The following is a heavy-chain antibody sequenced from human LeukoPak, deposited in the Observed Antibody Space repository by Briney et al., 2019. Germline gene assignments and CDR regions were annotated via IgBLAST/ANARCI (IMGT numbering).Heavy chain of an antibody. CDR1: GFTFSSYS. D-gene: IGHD3-16*02. V-gene: IGHV3-21*01. CDR2: ISSSSSYI. CDR3: ARDGYVWGSYRYGGSWFDP. J-gene: IGHJ5*02. Sequence: PGGSLRLSCAACGFTFSSYSMNWVRQAPGKGLEWVSSISSSSSYIYYADSVKGRFTISRDNAKNLLYLQMNSLRAEDTAVYYCARDGYVWGSYRYGGSWFDPWGQGTLVTVSS.